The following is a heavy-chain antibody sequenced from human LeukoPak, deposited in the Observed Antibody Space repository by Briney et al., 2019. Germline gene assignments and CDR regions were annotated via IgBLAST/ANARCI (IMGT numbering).Heavy chain of an antibody. V-gene: IGHV3-66*01. CDR3: ARGPYGGNSMYYFDN. D-gene: IGHD4-23*01. CDR1: GFTVSSNY. J-gene: IGHJ4*02. Sequence: GGSLRLSCAASGFTVSSNYMSWVRQAPGKGLEWVSVIYSGGSTYYADSVKGRFTISRDNSKNTLYLQMNSLRAEDTAVYYCARGPYGGNSMYYFDNWGQGTLVTVTS. CDR2: IYSGGST.